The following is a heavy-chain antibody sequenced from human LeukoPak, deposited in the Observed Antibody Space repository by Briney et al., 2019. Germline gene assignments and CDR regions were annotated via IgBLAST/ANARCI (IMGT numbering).Heavy chain of an antibody. CDR1: GGTFSSHA. CDR2: IIPIFGTA. CDR3: ARDGGWSGYYRNWFDP. D-gene: IGHD3-3*01. J-gene: IGHJ5*02. Sequence: GASVKVSCKASGGTFSSHAISWVRQAPGQGLEWMGGIIPIFGTANYAQKFQGRVTITTDESTSTAYMELSSLRSEDTAVYYCARDGGWSGYYRNWFDPWGQGALVTVSS. V-gene: IGHV1-69*05.